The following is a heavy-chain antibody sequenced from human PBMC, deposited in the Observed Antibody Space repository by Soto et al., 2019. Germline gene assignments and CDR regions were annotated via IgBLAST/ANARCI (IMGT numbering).Heavy chain of an antibody. CDR1: GFTFSNYV. CDR2: ISGTGGST. V-gene: IGHV3-23*01. J-gene: IGHJ5*02. D-gene: IGHD1-1*01. CDR3: SRVTTGTTRWFDP. Sequence: PGGSLRLSCAASGFTFSNYVLSWVRQAPGKGLEWVSAISGTGGSTYYADSVKGRFTISRDNSKNTLYVQMNSLRVEDTAVYYCSRVTTGTTRWFDPWGQGTLVTVSS.